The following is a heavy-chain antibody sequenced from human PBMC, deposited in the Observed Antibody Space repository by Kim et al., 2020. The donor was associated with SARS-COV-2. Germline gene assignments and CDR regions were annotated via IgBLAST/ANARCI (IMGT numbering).Heavy chain of an antibody. J-gene: IGHJ4*02. Sequence: ASVKVSCKASGYTFTSYAMHWVCQAPGQRLEWMGWINSGNGNTKYSQKFQGRVTITRDTSASTAYMELSSLRSEDTAVYYCARDRYYGSGSYQDYWGQGTLVTVSS. V-gene: IGHV1-3*01. CDR1: GYTFTSYA. CDR2: INSGNGNT. D-gene: IGHD3-10*01. CDR3: ARDRYYGSGSYQDY.